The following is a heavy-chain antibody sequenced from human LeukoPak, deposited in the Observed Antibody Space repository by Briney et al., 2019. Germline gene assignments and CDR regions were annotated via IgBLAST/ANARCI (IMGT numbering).Heavy chain of an antibody. CDR1: GYTFTGYY. Sequence: ASVKVSCKASGYTFTGYYMHWVRQAPGQGLEWMGWINPNSGGTNYAQKFQGRVTMTRDTSISTAYMELSRLRSDDTAVYYCAAGGYDILTGYYNYYGMDVWGQGTTVTVSS. CDR2: INPNSGGT. D-gene: IGHD3-9*01. J-gene: IGHJ6*02. CDR3: AAGGYDILTGYYNYYGMDV. V-gene: IGHV1-2*02.